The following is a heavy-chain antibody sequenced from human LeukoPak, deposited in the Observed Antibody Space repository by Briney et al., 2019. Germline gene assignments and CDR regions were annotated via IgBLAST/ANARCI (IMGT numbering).Heavy chain of an antibody. CDR3: ARARNYCSGGSCYYFDY. V-gene: IGHV1-2*06. J-gene: IGHJ4*02. D-gene: IGHD2-15*01. CDR1: GYTFTGYY. Sequence: ASVKVSCEASGYTFTGYYMHWVRQAPGQGLEWMGRINPNSGGTNYAQKFQGRVTMTRDTSISTAYMELSRLRSDDTAVYYCARARNYCSGGSCYYFDYWGQGILVTVSS. CDR2: INPNSGGT.